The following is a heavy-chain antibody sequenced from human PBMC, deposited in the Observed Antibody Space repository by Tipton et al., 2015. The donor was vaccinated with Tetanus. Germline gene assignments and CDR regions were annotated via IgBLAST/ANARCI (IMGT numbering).Heavy chain of an antibody. CDR2: ISSSSRYI. V-gene: IGHV3-21*01. J-gene: IGHJ4*02. CDR1: GFTLSRYT. D-gene: IGHD3-10*01. Sequence: GSLRLSCAASGFTLSRYTLNWVRQAPGKGLEWVSSISSSSRYIYYADSVKGRFIISRDNSKNTLYLQMNSLRPEDTAVYYCAKEFQRARIRFFDSWGQGTQVTASS. CDR3: AKEFQRARIRFFDS.